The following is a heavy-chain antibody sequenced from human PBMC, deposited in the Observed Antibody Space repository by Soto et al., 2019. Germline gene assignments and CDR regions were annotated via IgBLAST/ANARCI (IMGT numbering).Heavy chain of an antibody. V-gene: IGHV4-30-4*01. Sequence: SETLSLTCTVSGGPISSGDYYWSWIRQPPGKGLEWIGYIYYSGSTYYNPSLKSRVTISVDTSKNQFSLKLSSVTAADTAVYYCARDWFGAPHMDVWGQGTTVTVSS. CDR3: ARDWFGAPHMDV. CDR2: IYYSGST. J-gene: IGHJ6*02. D-gene: IGHD3-10*01. CDR1: GGPISSGDYY.